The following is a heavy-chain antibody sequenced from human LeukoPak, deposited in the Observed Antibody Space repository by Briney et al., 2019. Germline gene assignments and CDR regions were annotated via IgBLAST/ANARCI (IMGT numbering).Heavy chain of an antibody. D-gene: IGHD3-3*01. CDR1: GFTFSSYA. V-gene: IGHV3-23*01. Sequence: GGSLRLSCAASGFTFSSYAMSWVRQAPGKGLEWVSAISGSGGSTYYADSVKGRFTISRDNAKNSLSLQMNSLRAGDTAVYYCARDGVWSGINAFDIWGQGTVVTVSS. CDR2: ISGSGGST. J-gene: IGHJ3*02. CDR3: ARDGVWSGINAFDI.